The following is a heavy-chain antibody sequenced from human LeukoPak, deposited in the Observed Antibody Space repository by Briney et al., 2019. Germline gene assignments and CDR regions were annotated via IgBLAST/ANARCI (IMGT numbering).Heavy chain of an antibody. V-gene: IGHV4-59*01. D-gene: IGHD6-19*01. CDR2: IFYSGST. Sequence: SETLSLTCTVSGVSISSYYWSWIRQSPGKGLEWIGYIFYSGSTNYNPSLKSRVTISVDTSKNQFSLKLTSVTAADTAVYYCASKQYSSGWRSGGGAFDIWGQGTMVTVSS. CDR3: ASKQYSSGWRSGGGAFDI. CDR1: GVSISSYY. J-gene: IGHJ3*02.